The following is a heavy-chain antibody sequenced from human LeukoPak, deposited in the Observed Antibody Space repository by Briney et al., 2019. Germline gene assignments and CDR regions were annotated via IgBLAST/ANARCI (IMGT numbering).Heavy chain of an antibody. CDR3: ARSMTTVTENFDY. Sequence: GGSLRLSCAASGFTFSSYSMNWVRQAPGKGLEWVSSISSRSSNIYYADSVKGRFPISRDNAKNSLYLQMNSLRAEDTAVYYCARSMTTVTENFDYWGQGTLVTVSS. V-gene: IGHV3-21*01. D-gene: IGHD4-17*01. CDR1: GFTFSSYS. CDR2: ISSRSSNI. J-gene: IGHJ4*02.